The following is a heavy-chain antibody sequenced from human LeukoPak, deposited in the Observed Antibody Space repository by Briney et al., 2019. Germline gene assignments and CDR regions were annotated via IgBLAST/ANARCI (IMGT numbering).Heavy chain of an antibody. V-gene: IGHV4-34*01. CDR1: GGSFSSYY. Sequence: SETLSLTCAVYGGSFSSYYWSWIRQPPGKGLEWIGEINHSGSTNHNPSLKSRVTISVDTSKNQFSLKLSSVTAADTAVYYCARGPAYSSSEPIDYWGQGTLVTVSS. D-gene: IGHD6-6*01. J-gene: IGHJ4*02. CDR3: ARGPAYSSSEPIDY. CDR2: INHSGST.